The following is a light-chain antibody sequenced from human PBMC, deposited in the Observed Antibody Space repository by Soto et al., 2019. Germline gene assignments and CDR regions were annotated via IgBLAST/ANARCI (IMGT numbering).Light chain of an antibody. CDR1: QDIGND. V-gene: IGKV1-6*01. CDR2: SAS. CDR3: LQDYTYPQT. Sequence: RMADSPSSFSASTGDRVTVTYRASQDIGNDLGWYQQKPGQAPKLLIYSASSLQSGVPSRFSGSGTGTDFTLSISNLQPEDFASYYCLQDYTYPQTFGQGTKVDI. J-gene: IGKJ1*01.